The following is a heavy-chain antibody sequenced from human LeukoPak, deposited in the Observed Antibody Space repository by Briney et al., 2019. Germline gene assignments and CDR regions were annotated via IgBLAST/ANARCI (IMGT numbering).Heavy chain of an antibody. J-gene: IGHJ3*02. CDR1: GFTFSSYA. Sequence: GGSLRLSCAASGFTFSSYAMHWVRQAPGKGLEWVAVISYDGSNKYYADSVKGRFTISRDNSKNTLYLQMNSLRAEDTAVYYCARGSSPGTASRGFDIWGQGTMVTVSS. V-gene: IGHV3-30-3*01. CDR2: ISYDGSNK. CDR3: ARGSSPGTASRGFDI. D-gene: IGHD6-13*01.